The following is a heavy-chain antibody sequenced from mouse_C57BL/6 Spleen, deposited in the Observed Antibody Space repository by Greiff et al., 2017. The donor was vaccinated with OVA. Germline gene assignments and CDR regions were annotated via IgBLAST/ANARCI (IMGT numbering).Heavy chain of an antibody. CDR2: IWSGGGT. CDR1: GFSLTSYG. Sequence: VNLVESGPGLVQPSQSLSITCTVSGFSLTSYGVHWVRQSPGKGLEWLGVIWSGGGTDYNAAFISRLSISKDNSKSQVFFKMNSLQADDTAIYYCASLNWEGYFDYWGQGTTLTVSS. CDR3: ASLNWEGYFDY. J-gene: IGHJ2*01. D-gene: IGHD4-1*01. V-gene: IGHV2-2*01.